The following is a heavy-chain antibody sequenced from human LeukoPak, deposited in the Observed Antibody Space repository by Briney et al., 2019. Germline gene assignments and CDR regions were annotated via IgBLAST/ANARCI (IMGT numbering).Heavy chain of an antibody. J-gene: IGHJ4*02. V-gene: IGHV3-30-3*01. CDR2: ISYDGSNK. D-gene: IGHD5-18*01. CDR1: GFTFSSYA. Sequence: PGGSLRLSCAASGFTFSSYAMHWVRQAPGKGLEWVAVISYDGSNKYYADSVKGRFTISRDNSKNTLYLQMNSLRAEDMAVYYCASSLHNIQLWTTSFDYWGQGTLVTVSS. CDR3: ASSLHNIQLWTTSFDY.